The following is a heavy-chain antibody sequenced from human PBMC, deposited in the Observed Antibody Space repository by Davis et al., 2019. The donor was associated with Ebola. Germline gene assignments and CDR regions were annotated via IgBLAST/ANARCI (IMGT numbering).Heavy chain of an antibody. D-gene: IGHD6-6*01. V-gene: IGHV4-34*01. CDR2: INHSGST. CDR3: ASGPARLVLGYYYYGMDV. CDR1: GGSFSGYY. Sequence: SQTLSLTCAVYGGSFSGYYWSWIRQPPGKGLEWIGEINHSGSTNYNPSLKSRVTISVDTSKNQFSLKLSSVTAADTAVYYCASGPARLVLGYYYYGMDVWGQGTTVTVSS. J-gene: IGHJ6*02.